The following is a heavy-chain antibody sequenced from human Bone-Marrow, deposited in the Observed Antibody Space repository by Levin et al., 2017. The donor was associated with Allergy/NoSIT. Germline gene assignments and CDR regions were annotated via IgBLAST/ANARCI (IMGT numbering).Heavy chain of an antibody. D-gene: IGHD6-19*01. CDR3: AKAAVAGILGGFFDS. CDR1: GFPFSDFG. CDR2: VSKDGRTQ. Sequence: GESLKISCAASGFPFSDFGMHWVRQAPGKGLQWVAGVSKDGRTQYYADSVKGRFTISRDNSKNSQSLHMDSLRPEDTALYFCAKAAVAGILGGFFDSWGQGTQVTVSS. V-gene: IGHV3-30*18. J-gene: IGHJ4*02.